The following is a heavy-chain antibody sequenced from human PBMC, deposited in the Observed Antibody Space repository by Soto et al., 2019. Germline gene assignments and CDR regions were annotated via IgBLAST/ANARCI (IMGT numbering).Heavy chain of an antibody. V-gene: IGHV3-64D*06. J-gene: IGHJ4*02. D-gene: IGHD5-12*01. CDR3: AKDQGGHSGYVFDY. Sequence: GGSLRLSCSASGFTFSSYAMFWVRQAPGKGLEYVSAINSNGGVTYYADSVKGRFTISRDNSKNTLYLQMSSLRAEDTAVYYCAKDQGGHSGYVFDYWGQGT. CDR2: INSNGGVT. CDR1: GFTFSSYA.